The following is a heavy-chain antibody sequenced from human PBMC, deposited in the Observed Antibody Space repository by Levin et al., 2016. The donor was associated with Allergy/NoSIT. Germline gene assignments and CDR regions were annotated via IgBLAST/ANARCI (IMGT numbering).Heavy chain of an antibody. CDR3: ARLEVGRQPDPYYYYYMDV. CDR1: GGSISSYY. V-gene: IGHV4-59*01. J-gene: IGHJ6*03. Sequence: SETLSLTCTVSGGSISSYYWSWIRQPPGKGLEWIGYIYYSGSTNYNPSLKSRVTISVDTSKNQFSLKLSSVTAADTAVYYCARLEVGRQPDPYYYYYMDVWGKGTTVTVSS. D-gene: IGHD3-3*01. CDR2: IYYSGST.